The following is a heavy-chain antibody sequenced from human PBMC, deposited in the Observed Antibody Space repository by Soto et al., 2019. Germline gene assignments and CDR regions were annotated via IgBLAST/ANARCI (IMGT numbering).Heavy chain of an antibody. Sequence: ASVKVSCKASGYTFTGCYMHWVRQAPGQGLEWMGWINPNSGGTNYAQKFQGRVTMTRDTSISTAYMELSRLRSDDTAVYYCARDEVPPWQPLDYWGQGTLVTVSS. CDR1: GYTFTGCY. CDR2: INPNSGGT. CDR3: ARDEVPPWQPLDY. D-gene: IGHD2-2*01. J-gene: IGHJ4*02. V-gene: IGHV1-2*02.